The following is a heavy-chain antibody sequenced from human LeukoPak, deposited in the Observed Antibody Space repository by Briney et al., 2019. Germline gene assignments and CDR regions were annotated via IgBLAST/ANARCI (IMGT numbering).Heavy chain of an antibody. CDR2: IKQDGSEQ. D-gene: IGHD6-13*01. J-gene: IGHJ4*02. CDR3: ARRFSSSWFDY. CDR1: GFAFSSYW. V-gene: IGHV3-7*01. Sequence: PGGSLRLSCAASGFAFSSYWMSWVRHAPGKGLKWVANIKQDGSEQYYVDSVKGRFTISRDNAKNSLYLQMNSLRAEDTAVYYCARRFSSSWFDYWGQGTLVTVSS.